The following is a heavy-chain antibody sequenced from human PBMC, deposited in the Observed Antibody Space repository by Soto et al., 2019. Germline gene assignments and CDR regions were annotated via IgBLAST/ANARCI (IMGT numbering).Heavy chain of an antibody. J-gene: IGHJ4*02. V-gene: IGHV3-74*01. CDR3: GREPYDSSGFDY. CDR1: GFTFSSYW. D-gene: IGHD3-22*01. CDR2: INSDGSST. Sequence: PGGSLRLSCAASGFTFSSYWMHWVRQAPGKGLVWVSRINSDGSSTSYADSVRGRFTISRDNAKNTLYLQMNSLRAEDTAVYYCGREPYDSSGFDYWDQGTLVTVPQ.